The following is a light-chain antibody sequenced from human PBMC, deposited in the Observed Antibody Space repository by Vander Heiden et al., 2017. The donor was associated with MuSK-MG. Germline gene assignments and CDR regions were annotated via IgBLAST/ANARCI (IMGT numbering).Light chain of an antibody. V-gene: IGLV6-57*01. Sequence: NFMLTQPHSVSESPGKTVTIPCTRNSGISASDSVQWYQQRTGSSPTTVIFEDKQRPSGVPDRFSGTVDSSSNSASLTISGLKTEDEADYYCQSFDDYTVLFGGGTKLTVL. CDR3: QSFDDYTVL. J-gene: IGLJ2*01. CDR2: EDK. CDR1: SGISASDS.